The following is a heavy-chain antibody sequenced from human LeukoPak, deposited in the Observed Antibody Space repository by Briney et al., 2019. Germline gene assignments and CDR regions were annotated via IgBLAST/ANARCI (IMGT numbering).Heavy chain of an antibody. Sequence: GSLRLSSAASGFTFSSYWMHWVREAPGKGLVWVSRINSDGSSTSYADSVKGRFTISRDNAKNTLYLQMNSLRAEDTAVYYCARGGYVAARPYYFDYWGQGTLVTVSS. V-gene: IGHV3-74*01. CDR1: GFTFSSYW. J-gene: IGHJ4*02. D-gene: IGHD6-6*01. CDR3: ARGGYVAARPYYFDY. CDR2: INSDGSST.